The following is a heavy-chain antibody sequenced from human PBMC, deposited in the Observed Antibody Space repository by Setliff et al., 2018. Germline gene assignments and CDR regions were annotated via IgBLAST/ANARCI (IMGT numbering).Heavy chain of an antibody. CDR3: ARDEQQLQGENYFDY. D-gene: IGHD6-13*01. Sequence: PGGSLRLSCEASGFSFNNYWMYWVRQVPGKGLVWVSSISSSSSYIYYADSVKGRFTISRDNAKNSLYLQMNSLRAEDTAVYYCARDEQQLQGENYFDYWGQGTLVTVSS. CDR2: ISSSSSYI. J-gene: IGHJ4*02. CDR1: GFSFNNYW. V-gene: IGHV3-21*01.